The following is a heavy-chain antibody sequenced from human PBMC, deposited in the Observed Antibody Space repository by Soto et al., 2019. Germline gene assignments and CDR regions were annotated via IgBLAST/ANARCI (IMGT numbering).Heavy chain of an antibody. CDR2: IDPSDSYT. CDR3: ARHEAYCSGGNCYDYYYGMDV. CDR1: GYSFTSYW. J-gene: IGHJ6*02. Sequence: GESLKISCKGSGYSFTSYWISWVRQMPGKGLEWMGRIDPSDSYTNYSPSFQGHVTISADKSISTAYLQWSSLKASDTAMYYCARHEAYCSGGNCYDYYYGMDVWGQGTTVTVSS. D-gene: IGHD2-15*01. V-gene: IGHV5-10-1*01.